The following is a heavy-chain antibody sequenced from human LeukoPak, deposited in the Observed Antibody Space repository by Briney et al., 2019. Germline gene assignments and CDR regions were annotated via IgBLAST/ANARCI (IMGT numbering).Heavy chain of an antibody. V-gene: IGHV3-23*01. CDR2: ISGSGVNT. D-gene: IGHD1-26*01. Sequence: GGSLRLSCAASGFTFSSHIMGWVRQAPGKGLEWVSGISGSGVNTYYADSVKGRFTISRDNSKNTLYLQMDSLRAEDTAVYYCAKAFGRATYDFWGQGILVTVSS. J-gene: IGHJ4*02. CDR3: AKAFGRATYDF. CDR1: GFTFSSHI.